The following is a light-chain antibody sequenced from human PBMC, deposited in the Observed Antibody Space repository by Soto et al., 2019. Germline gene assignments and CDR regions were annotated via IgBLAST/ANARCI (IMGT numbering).Light chain of an antibody. V-gene: IGLV2-14*01. CDR1: SSDVGGYNY. J-gene: IGLJ1*01. CDR2: EVS. Sequence: QSALTQPASVSGSPGQSITISCTGTSSDVGGYNYVSWHQQHPGKAPKLMIFEVSYRPSGVSDRFSGSKSGNTPSLTISGLQADDESDYYCSSNTRSSLYVFGTGTKLTVL. CDR3: SSNTRSSLYV.